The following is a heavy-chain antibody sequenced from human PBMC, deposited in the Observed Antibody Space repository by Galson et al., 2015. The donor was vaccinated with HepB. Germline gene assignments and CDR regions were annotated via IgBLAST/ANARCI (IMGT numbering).Heavy chain of an antibody. CDR2: ISYDGSNK. J-gene: IGHJ3*02. CDR1: GFTFSSYG. Sequence: SLRLSCAASGFTFSSYGMHWVRQAPGKGLEWVALISYDGSNKKYVDSVKGRFTISRDNSKNTLYLQMNSLRAEDTAVYYCEFLGNSGSYLAVFDIWGQGTRVTVSS. V-gene: IGHV3-30*03. CDR3: EFLGNSGSYLAVFDI. D-gene: IGHD1-26*01.